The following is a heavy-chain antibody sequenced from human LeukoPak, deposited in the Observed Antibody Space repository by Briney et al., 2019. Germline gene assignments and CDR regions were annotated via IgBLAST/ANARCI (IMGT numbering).Heavy chain of an antibody. D-gene: IGHD1-26*01. CDR3: AKSGRELRYYYYYMDV. CDR1: GFTFSSYA. J-gene: IGHJ6*03. V-gene: IGHV3-30*04. Sequence: PGGSLRLSCAASGFTFSSYAMHWVRQAPGKGLEWVAVISYDGSNKYYADSVKGRFTISRDNSKNTLYLQMNSLRAEDTAVYYCAKSGRELRYYYYYMDVWGKGTTVTVSS. CDR2: ISYDGSNK.